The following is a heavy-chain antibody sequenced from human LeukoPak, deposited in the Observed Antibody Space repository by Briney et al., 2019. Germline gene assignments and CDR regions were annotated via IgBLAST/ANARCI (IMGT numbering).Heavy chain of an antibody. V-gene: IGHV3-9*01. Sequence: GRSLRLSCAVSGFTFDDYAMHWVRQAPGKGLEWVSGISWNSGSIGYADSVKGRFTISRDNAKNSLYLQMNSLRAEDTALYYCAKGTILRSPHLDYWGQGTLVTVSS. D-gene: IGHD3-10*01. J-gene: IGHJ4*02. CDR1: GFTFDDYA. CDR3: AKGTILRSPHLDY. CDR2: ISWNSGSI.